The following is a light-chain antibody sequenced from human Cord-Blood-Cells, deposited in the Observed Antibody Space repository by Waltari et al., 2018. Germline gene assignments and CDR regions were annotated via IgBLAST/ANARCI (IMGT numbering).Light chain of an antibody. Sequence: SYELTQPPSVSVSPGQTASITCSGDKLGDKYACWYQQKPGQSPVLVIYQDSKRPSGIPGRFSCSNSGNTATLTISGTQALDEADYYCQAWDSSTAVFGTGTKGTVL. J-gene: IGLJ1*01. CDR2: QDS. V-gene: IGLV3-1*01. CDR3: QAWDSSTAV. CDR1: KLGDKY.